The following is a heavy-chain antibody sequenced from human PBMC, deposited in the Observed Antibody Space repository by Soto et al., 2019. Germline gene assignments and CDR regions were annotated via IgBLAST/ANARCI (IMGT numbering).Heavy chain of an antibody. V-gene: IGHV4-4*02. J-gene: IGHJ6*02. Sequence: NPSETLSLTCAVSGGSISSSNWWSWVRQPPGKGLEWIGEIYHSGSTNYNPSLKSRVTISVDKSKNQFSLKINSVTAADTAVYYCARARTAYSSSSIDVWGQGTTGTGSS. D-gene: IGHD6-6*01. CDR1: GGSISSSNW. CDR3: ARARTAYSSSSIDV. CDR2: IYHSGST.